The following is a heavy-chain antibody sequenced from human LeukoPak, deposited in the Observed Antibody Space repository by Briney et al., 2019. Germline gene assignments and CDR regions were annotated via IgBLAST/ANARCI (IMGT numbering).Heavy chain of an antibody. CDR1: GYTFTGYY. V-gene: IGHV1-2*02. CDR2: INPNSGGT. Sequence: ASVKVSCKASGYTFTGYYMHWVRQAPGQGLEWMGWINPNSGGTNYAQKFQGRVTMTRNTSISTAYMELSSLRSEDTAVYYCARRSRYGMDVWGQGTTVTVSS. CDR3: ARRSRYGMDV. D-gene: IGHD2-2*01. J-gene: IGHJ6*02.